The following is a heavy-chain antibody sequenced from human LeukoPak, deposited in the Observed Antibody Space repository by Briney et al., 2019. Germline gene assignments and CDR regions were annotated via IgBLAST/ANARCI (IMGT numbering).Heavy chain of an antibody. V-gene: IGHV1-69*13. Sequence: ASVKVSCKASGYTFTSYAISWVRQAPGQGLEWMGGIIPKFGTANYAQKFQGRVTITADESTSTAYMELSSLRSEDTAVYYCARDRPGRYCSSTSCYTASPFDPWGQGTLVTVSS. CDR1: GYTFTSYA. CDR2: IIPKFGTA. D-gene: IGHD2-2*02. J-gene: IGHJ5*02. CDR3: ARDRPGRYCSSTSCYTASPFDP.